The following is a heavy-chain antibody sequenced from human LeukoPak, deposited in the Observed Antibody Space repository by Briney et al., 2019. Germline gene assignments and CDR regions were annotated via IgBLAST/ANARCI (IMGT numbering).Heavy chain of an antibody. J-gene: IGHJ6*03. D-gene: IGHD2-2*01. CDR1: GGSFSGYY. Sequence: PSETLSLTCAVYGGSFSGYYWSWMRQPPGKGLEWIGEINHSGSTNYNPSLKSRVTISVDTSKNQFSLKLSSVTAADTAVYYCARGQIVVVPAAMGYYYYMDVWGKGTTVTVSS. V-gene: IGHV4-34*01. CDR3: ARGQIVVVPAAMGYYYYMDV. CDR2: INHSGST.